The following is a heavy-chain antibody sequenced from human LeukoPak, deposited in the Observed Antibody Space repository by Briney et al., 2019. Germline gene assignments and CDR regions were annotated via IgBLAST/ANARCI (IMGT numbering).Heavy chain of an antibody. Sequence: SETLSLTCAVSGGSFSAFHWTWIRQPPGQGLEWIGEINGSGKNNYNASLKSRVTISVDTSKNQFSLKMTSVTAADTAVYYCARVMGAANFDYWGQGTLVTVSS. CDR2: INGSGKN. CDR3: ARVMGAANFDY. CDR1: GGSFSAFH. V-gene: IGHV4-34*01. D-gene: IGHD1-26*01. J-gene: IGHJ4*02.